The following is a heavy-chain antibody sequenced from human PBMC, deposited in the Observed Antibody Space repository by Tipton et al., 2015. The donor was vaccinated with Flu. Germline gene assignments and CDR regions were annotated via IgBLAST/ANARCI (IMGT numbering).Heavy chain of an antibody. J-gene: IGHJ4*02. D-gene: IGHD2-2*01. V-gene: IGHV4-34*01. CDR2: IYRSGST. CDR1: GGSISGYY. CDR3: ERHIPSSRGFDY. Sequence: TLSLTCTVSGGSISGYYWSWIRQTPGTGLEWIAAIYRSGSTNYNPSLRSRVTISIDQSKEQVSLRVNSVTTADTAVYYCERHIPSSRGFDYWGQGILVTVSS.